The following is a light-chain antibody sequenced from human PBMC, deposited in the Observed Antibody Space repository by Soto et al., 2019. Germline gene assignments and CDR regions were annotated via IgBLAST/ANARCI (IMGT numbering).Light chain of an antibody. CDR3: QQYGNSPPWT. Sequence: EIVLTQSPGTLSLSPGERATLSCRASQSVSSSYLAWYQQKPGQAPRLLIYGASSRATGIPDRFSGSGSGTDFTLTISTLEPEDFAVYYCQQYGNSPPWTFGQGTQVEIK. CDR1: QSVSSSY. J-gene: IGKJ1*01. V-gene: IGKV3-20*01. CDR2: GAS.